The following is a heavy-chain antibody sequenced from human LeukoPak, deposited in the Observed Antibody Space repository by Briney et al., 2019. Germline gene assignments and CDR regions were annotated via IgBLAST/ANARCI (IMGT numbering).Heavy chain of an antibody. D-gene: IGHD4-23*01. Sequence: SETLSLTCAVYGGSFSGYYWSWIRQPPGKGLEWIGEINHSGSTNYNPSLKSRVTISVDTSKNQFSLKLSSVTAADTAVYYCARGLYGGKGYFDYWGQGTLVTVSS. CDR3: ARGLYGGKGYFDY. CDR2: INHSGST. J-gene: IGHJ4*02. CDR1: GGSFSGYY. V-gene: IGHV4-34*01.